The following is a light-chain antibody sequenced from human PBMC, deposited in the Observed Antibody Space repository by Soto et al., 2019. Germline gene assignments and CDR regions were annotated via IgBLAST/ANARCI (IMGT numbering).Light chain of an antibody. CDR1: QSVSSN. CDR3: QQYNSWPPWT. Sequence: EIVMTQSPATLSVSPGERATLSCRASQSVSSNLAWYQQKPGQAPRLLIYGASTRATGIPARFSGSGSGTEYPLTISSLQSEDLAVYYCQQYNSWPPWTFGQGTKVEI. V-gene: IGKV3-15*01. J-gene: IGKJ1*01. CDR2: GAS.